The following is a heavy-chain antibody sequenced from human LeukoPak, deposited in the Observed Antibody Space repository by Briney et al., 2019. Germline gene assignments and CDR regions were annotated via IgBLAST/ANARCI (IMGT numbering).Heavy chain of an antibody. CDR3: AKGGIAVAGTSYYYYMDV. Sequence: PGGSLRLSCVASGFTFSSYTLRWVRQAPGKGLDGVSASSGGGGYTYYADSVKGRFTISRDNSKNTLYLQMNSLRAEDTAVYYCAKGGIAVAGTSYYYYMDVWGKGTTVTISS. V-gene: IGHV3-23*01. J-gene: IGHJ6*03. CDR1: GFTFSSYT. D-gene: IGHD6-19*01. CDR2: SSGGGGYT.